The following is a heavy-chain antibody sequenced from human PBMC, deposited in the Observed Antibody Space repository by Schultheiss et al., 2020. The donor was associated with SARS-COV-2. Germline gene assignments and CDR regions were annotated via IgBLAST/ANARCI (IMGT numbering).Heavy chain of an antibody. CDR3: ARDLYDSSGYYYFSSYYFDY. CDR2: ISSSSSYI. V-gene: IGHV3-21*01. D-gene: IGHD3-22*01. Sequence: GGSLRLSCAASGFTFSSYSMNWVRQAPGKGLEWVSSISSSSSYIYYADSVKGRFTISRDNAKNSLYLQMNSLRAEDTAVYYCARDLYDSSGYYYFSSYYFDYWGQGTLVTGAS. CDR1: GFTFSSYS. J-gene: IGHJ4*02.